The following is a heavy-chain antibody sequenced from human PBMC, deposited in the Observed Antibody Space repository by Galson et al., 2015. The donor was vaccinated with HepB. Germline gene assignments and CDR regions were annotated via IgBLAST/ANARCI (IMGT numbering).Heavy chain of an antibody. V-gene: IGHV3-7*03. Sequence: SLRLSCTASEFAFSSYWMTWVRQAPGEGLEWVANIKEDGSDKYHVDSVKGRFTISRDNAKNSLYLQMNSLRAEDTAVYYCAKDQLRYFDWLLCAYWGQGTLVTVSS. CDR2: IKEDGSDK. D-gene: IGHD3-9*01. J-gene: IGHJ4*02. CDR3: AKDQLRYFDWLLCAY. CDR1: EFAFSSYW.